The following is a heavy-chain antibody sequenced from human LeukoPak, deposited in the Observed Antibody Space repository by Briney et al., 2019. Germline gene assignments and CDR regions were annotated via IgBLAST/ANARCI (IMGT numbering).Heavy chain of an antibody. J-gene: IGHJ4*02. Sequence: GGSLRLSCAASGFTFSSYGMHWVRQAPGKGLEWVAFIRYDGSGKHYADSVKGRFTISRDNSKDTLYLQMNNLGAEDTAVYYCAKDLELAPFDYWGQGTLVTVSS. CDR1: GFTFSSYG. V-gene: IGHV3-30*02. CDR2: IRYDGSGK. D-gene: IGHD1-26*01. CDR3: AKDLELAPFDY.